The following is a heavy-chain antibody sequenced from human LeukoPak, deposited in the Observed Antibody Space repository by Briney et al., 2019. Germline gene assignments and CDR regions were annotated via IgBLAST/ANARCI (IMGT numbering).Heavy chain of an antibody. Sequence: GESLKISCKGSGYSFTSYWIGWVRQMPGKGLEWMGIVYLGDSDTRYSPSFQGQVTISADKSISTAYLQWSSLKASDTAMYYCARLDTAMALGTFDMWGQGTTVTVSS. CDR2: VYLGDSDT. CDR1: GYSFTSYW. D-gene: IGHD5-18*01. V-gene: IGHV5-51*01. J-gene: IGHJ3*02. CDR3: ARLDTAMALGTFDM.